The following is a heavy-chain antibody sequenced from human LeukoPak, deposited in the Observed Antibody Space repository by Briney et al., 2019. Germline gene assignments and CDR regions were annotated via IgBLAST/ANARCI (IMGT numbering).Heavy chain of an antibody. CDR3: ARDVDTAMVTADY. CDR1: GGSISSYY. V-gene: IGHV4-59*01. Sequence: SETLSLTCTVSGGSISSYYWSWIRQPPGKGLEWIGYIYYSGSTNYNPSLKSRVTISVDTSKNQFSLKLSSVTAADTAVYYCARDVDTAMVTADYWGQGTLVTVSS. J-gene: IGHJ4*02. CDR2: IYYSGST. D-gene: IGHD5-18*01.